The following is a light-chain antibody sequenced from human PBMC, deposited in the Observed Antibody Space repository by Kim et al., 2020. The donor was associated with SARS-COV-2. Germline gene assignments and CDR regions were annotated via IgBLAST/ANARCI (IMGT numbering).Light chain of an antibody. CDR2: DNN. CDR3: GTWDSSLSAV. J-gene: IGLJ3*02. Sequence: QSVLTQPPSVSAAPGQKVTISCSGSSSNIGNNYVSWYQQLPGTAPKLLIYDNNKRPSGIPDRFSGSKSGTSATLGITGLQTGDVADYYCGTWDSSLSAVFGGGPKLTVL. V-gene: IGLV1-51*01. CDR1: SSNIGNNY.